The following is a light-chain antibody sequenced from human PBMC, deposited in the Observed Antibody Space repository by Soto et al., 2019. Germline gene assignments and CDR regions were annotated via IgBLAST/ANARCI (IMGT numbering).Light chain of an antibody. CDR3: QQYGSSPMYT. CDR2: GAS. Sequence: EIVLTQSPGTLSLSPGERDTLSCRASQSVSSSYLAWYQQKPGQAPRLLIYGASGRATGIPDRFSGSGSGTDFTLTISRLEPEDFAVYYCQQYGSSPMYTFGQGTKLEIK. V-gene: IGKV3-20*01. J-gene: IGKJ2*01. CDR1: QSVSSSY.